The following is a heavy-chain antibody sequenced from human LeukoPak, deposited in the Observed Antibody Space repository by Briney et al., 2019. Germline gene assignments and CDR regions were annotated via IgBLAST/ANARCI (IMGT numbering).Heavy chain of an antibody. Sequence: PGGSLRLSCAASGFTFSSYGMHWVRQAPGKGLEWVAFIRYDGSNKYYADSVKGRFTISRDNSKNTLYLQMNSLRAEDTAVYYCAREGNMEYYYDSSGYSLTRWGQGTLVTVSS. V-gene: IGHV3-30*02. CDR2: IRYDGSNK. CDR1: GFTFSSYG. J-gene: IGHJ4*02. CDR3: AREGNMEYYYDSSGYSLTR. D-gene: IGHD3-22*01.